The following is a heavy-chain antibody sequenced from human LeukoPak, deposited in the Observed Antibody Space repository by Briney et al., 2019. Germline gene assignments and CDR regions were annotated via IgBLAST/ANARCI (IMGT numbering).Heavy chain of an antibody. D-gene: IGHD6-19*01. CDR3: ARGKEPVAGSLSHFDY. CDR2: ISSSSSYI. J-gene: IGHJ4*02. V-gene: IGHV3-21*01. CDR1: GFTFSSYS. Sequence: PGGSLRLFCAASGFTFSSYSMNWVRQAPGKGLEWVSSISSSSSYIYYADSVKGRFTISRDNAKNSLYLQMNSLRAEDTAVYYCARGKEPVAGSLSHFDYWGQGTLVTVSS.